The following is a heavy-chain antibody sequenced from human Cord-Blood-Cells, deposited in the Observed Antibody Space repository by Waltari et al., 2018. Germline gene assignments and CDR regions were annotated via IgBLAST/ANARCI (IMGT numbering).Heavy chain of an antibody. CDR1: GFTFRALA. D-gene: IGHD1-1*01. V-gene: IGHV3-73*02. CDR3: RHDGGDY. CDR2: IRSKANSYAT. Sequence: EVQLVESGGGLVQPGGSLKLSCAASGFTFRALAMPWVRQASGKGLEGVGRIRSKANSYATAYAASVKGRFTISRDDSKNTAYLQMNSLKTEDTAVYYCRHDGGDYWGQGTLVTVSS. J-gene: IGHJ4*02.